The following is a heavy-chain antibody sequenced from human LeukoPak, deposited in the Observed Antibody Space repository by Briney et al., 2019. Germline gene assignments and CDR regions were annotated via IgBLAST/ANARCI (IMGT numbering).Heavy chain of an antibody. J-gene: IGHJ3*02. CDR2: INHSGST. CDR1: GGSFSGYY. V-gene: IGHV4-34*01. CDR3: ARLYSSSWAWGAFDI. D-gene: IGHD6-13*01. Sequence: KPSETLSLTCAVYGGSFSGYYWSWIRQPPGKGLEWIGEINHSGSTNYNPSLKSRVTISVDTSKNQFSLKLSSVTAADTAVYYCARLYSSSWAWGAFDIWGQGTMVTVSS.